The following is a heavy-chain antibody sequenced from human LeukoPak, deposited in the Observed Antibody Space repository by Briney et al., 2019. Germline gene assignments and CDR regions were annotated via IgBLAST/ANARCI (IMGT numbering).Heavy chain of an antibody. V-gene: IGHV3-21*01. CDR3: ARDPYSSTSYDY. J-gene: IGHJ4*02. CDR1: GFTFSSYS. CDR2: ISSSSSYI. D-gene: IGHD6-6*01. Sequence: GGSLRLSCAASGFTFSSYSMNWVRQAPGKGLEWVSSISSSSSYIYYADSVKGRFTISRDNAKNSLYLQMNSLRAEDTAVYYCARDPYSSTSYDYWGQGTLVTVSS.